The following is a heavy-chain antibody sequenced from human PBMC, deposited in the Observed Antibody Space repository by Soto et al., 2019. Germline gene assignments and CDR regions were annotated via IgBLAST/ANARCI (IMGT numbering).Heavy chain of an antibody. D-gene: IGHD5-12*01. J-gene: IGHJ2*01. CDR3: ARVHKPRILATIYEYWYFDL. CDR2: MNPNSGNT. V-gene: IGHV1-8*01. Sequence: QVQLVQSGAEVKKPGASVKVSCKASGYTFTSYDINWVRQATGQGLEWMGWMNPNSGNTGYAQKFQGRVTMTRNTSISTAYMELSSLRSEDTAVYYCARVHKPRILATIYEYWYFDLWGRGTLVTVSS. CDR1: GYTFTSYD.